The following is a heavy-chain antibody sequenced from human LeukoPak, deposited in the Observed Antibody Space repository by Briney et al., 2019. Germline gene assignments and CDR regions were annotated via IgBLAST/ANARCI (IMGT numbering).Heavy chain of an antibody. V-gene: IGHV3-23*01. CDR3: AKDLYDSSGYYSGVDY. D-gene: IGHD3-22*01. CDR1: GFTFSSYA. CDR2: ISGSGGST. Sequence: GGSLRLSCAASGFTFSSYAMSWVRQAPGKGLEWVSTISGSGGSTYYADSVKGRFTISRDNSKNTLYLQMNSLRAEDTAVYYCAKDLYDSSGYYSGVDYWGQGTLVIVSA. J-gene: IGHJ4*02.